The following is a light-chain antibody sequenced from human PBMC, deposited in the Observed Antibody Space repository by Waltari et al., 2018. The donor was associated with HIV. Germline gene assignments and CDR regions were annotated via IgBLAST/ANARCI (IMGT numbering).Light chain of an antibody. V-gene: IGKV2D-29*01. J-gene: IGKJ2*01. CDR2: EVS. Sequence: EIEVIQTPDSLSVTPGQPASISCKTSQTLLYSDGKTYLYWYLQKAGQPPQPLIYEVSNRLSGVSDRFSGSGSDTDFTLTISRVEAEDVGVYYCLQGVRLYTFGQGTKLEIK. CDR3: LQGVRLYT. CDR1: QTLLYSDGKTY.